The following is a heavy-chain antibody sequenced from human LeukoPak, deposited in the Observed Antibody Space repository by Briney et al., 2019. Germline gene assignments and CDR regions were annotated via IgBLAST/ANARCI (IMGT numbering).Heavy chain of an antibody. D-gene: IGHD3-22*01. J-gene: IGHJ6*03. CDR3: ARRVEYYDSSGYLYYYYMDV. Sequence: SETLSLTCAVYGGSFSGYYWSWIRQPPGKGLEWIGEINHSGSTNYNPSLKSRVTISVDTSKNQFSLKLSSVTAADTAVYYCARRVEYYDSSGYLYYYYMDVWDKGTTVTVSS. CDR2: INHSGST. V-gene: IGHV4-34*01. CDR1: GGSFSGYY.